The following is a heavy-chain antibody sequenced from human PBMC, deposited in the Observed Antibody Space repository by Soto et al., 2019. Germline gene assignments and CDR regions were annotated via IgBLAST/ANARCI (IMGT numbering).Heavy chain of an antibody. J-gene: IGHJ6*02. CDR1: GGTFSSYA. CDR2: IIPIFGTA. CDR3: ARACDYSNYYYYGMDV. V-gene: IGHV1-69*13. D-gene: IGHD4-4*01. Sequence: GASVKVSCKASGGTFSSYAISWVRQAPGQGLEWMGGIIPIFGTANYARKFQGRVTITADESTSTAYMELSSLRSEDTAVYYCARACDYSNYYYYGMDVWGQGTTVTVSS.